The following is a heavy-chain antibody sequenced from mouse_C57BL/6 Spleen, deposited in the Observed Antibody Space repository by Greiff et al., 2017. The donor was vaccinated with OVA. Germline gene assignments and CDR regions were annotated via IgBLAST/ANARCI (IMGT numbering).Heavy chain of an antibody. CDR1: GFTFSDYG. V-gene: IGHV5-17*01. CDR2: ISSGSSTI. Sequence: EVKLMESGGGLVKPGGSLKLSCAASGFTFSDYGMHWFRQAPEKGLEWVAYISSGSSTIYYADTVKGRFTISRDNAKNTLFLQMTSQRTEETAMYCGARQEGRYFDYWGQGTTLTVSS. J-gene: IGHJ2*01. CDR3: ARQEGRYFDY.